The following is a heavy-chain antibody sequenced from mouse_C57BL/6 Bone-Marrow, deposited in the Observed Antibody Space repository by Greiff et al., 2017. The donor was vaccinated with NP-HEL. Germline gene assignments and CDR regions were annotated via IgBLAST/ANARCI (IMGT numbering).Heavy chain of an antibody. CDR3: ARMRATVVALYWYFDV. V-gene: IGHV1-82*01. Sequence: VKLMESGPELVKPGASVKISCKASGYAFSSSWMNWVKQRPGKGLEWIGRIYPGDGDTKYNGKFKGKATLTADKSSSTAYMQLSSLTSEDSAVYFCARMRATVVALYWYFDVWGTGTTVTVSS. CDR1: GYAFSSSW. D-gene: IGHD1-1*01. J-gene: IGHJ1*03. CDR2: IYPGDGDT.